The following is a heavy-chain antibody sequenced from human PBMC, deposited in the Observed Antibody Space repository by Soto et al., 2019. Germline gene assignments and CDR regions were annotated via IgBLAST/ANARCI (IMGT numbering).Heavy chain of an antibody. CDR3: AKDPSPQPIPAVTPGWFDP. CDR1: GDSIRDGGYY. D-gene: IGHD4-4*01. Sequence: ANLQESGPGLVKPSETLSLTCTGSGDSIRDGGYYWAWIRQRPGKGLEWMGYIYFTGKTNYNPSLENRLTMSVDMSRRQLYLRLTSVTAADTAVYFCAKDPSPQPIPAVTPGWFDPWGQGISVTVSS. CDR2: IYFTGKT. J-gene: IGHJ5*02. V-gene: IGHV4-31*03.